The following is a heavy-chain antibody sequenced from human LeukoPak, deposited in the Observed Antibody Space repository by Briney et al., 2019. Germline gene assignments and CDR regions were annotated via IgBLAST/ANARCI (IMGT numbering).Heavy chain of an antibody. Sequence: GGSLRLSCEASGFISGFTFSDYWMTWVRQAPGKGLESVANIKQDGSEKYYLDSVKGRFTISRDNAKNSLYLQMNSLRAEDTAVYYCARGRPYFDYWGQGTLVTVSS. CDR1: GFISGFTFSDYW. CDR2: IKQDGSEK. CDR3: ARGRPYFDY. J-gene: IGHJ4*02. V-gene: IGHV3-7*01.